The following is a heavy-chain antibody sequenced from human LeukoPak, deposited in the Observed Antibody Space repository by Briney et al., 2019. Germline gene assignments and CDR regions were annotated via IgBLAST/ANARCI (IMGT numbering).Heavy chain of an antibody. Sequence: SETLSLTCAVSGGSISSSHWWSWVRQPPGKGLEWIGEIYHSGSTNYNPSLKSRVTISVGKSKNQFSLKMTSVTAADTAVYFCARKTYTSGLFDYWGQGTQVTVSS. CDR1: GGSISSSHW. J-gene: IGHJ4*02. CDR3: ARKTYTSGLFDY. D-gene: IGHD5-18*01. CDR2: IYHSGST. V-gene: IGHV4-4*02.